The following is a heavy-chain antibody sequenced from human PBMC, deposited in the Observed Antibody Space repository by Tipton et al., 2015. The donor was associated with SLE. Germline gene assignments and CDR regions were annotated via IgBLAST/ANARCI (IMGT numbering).Heavy chain of an antibody. J-gene: IGHJ6*02. CDR2: ISYDGSNK. CDR3: ARGGAVPPRSMDV. Sequence: RSLRLSCAASGFTFSSYAMHWVRQAPGKGLEWVAVISYDGSNKYYADSVKGRFTISRDNSKNTLYLQMNSLRAEDTAVYYCARGGAVPPRSMDVWGQGTTVTVSS. V-gene: IGHV3-30-3*01. D-gene: IGHD1-1*01. CDR1: GFTFSSYA.